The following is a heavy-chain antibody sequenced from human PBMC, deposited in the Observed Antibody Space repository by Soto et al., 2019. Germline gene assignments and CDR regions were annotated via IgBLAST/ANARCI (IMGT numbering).Heavy chain of an antibody. V-gene: IGHV1-2*04. CDR2: MNPNSGGT. CDR3: ARDRSECSGGSCYPSGGYNWFDP. CDR1: GYTLTGDD. Sequence: ASVKGSCKGSGYTLTGDDVSWVRQATGQGLEWMGWMNPNSGGTNYAQKFQGWVTMTRDTSISTAYMELSRLRSDDTAVYYCARDRSECSGGSCYPSGGYNWFDPWGQGTLVTVSS. J-gene: IGHJ5*02. D-gene: IGHD2-15*01.